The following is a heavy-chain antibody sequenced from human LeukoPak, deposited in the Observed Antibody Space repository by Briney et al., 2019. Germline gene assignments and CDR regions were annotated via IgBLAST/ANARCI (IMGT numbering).Heavy chain of an antibody. CDR2: INQDGSMK. Sequence: PGGSLRLSCAASGFTFTSDWMNWVRQAPGKGLEWVASINQDGSMKYYVDSVKGRFTISRDNAKNSLYLQMNSLTAEDTAVYYCARDSYYYGSGSSDYWGQGTLVTVSS. J-gene: IGHJ4*02. D-gene: IGHD3-10*01. V-gene: IGHV3-7*01. CDR1: GFTFTSDW. CDR3: ARDSYYYGSGSSDY.